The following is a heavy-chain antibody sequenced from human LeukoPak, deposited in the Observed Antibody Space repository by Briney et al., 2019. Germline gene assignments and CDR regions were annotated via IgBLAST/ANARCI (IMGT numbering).Heavy chain of an antibody. D-gene: IGHD6-19*01. CDR3: ARPRYSSGWHTNWFDP. V-gene: IGHV4-34*01. Sequence: PSETLSLTCAVYGGSFSGYDWSWIRQPPGKGLEWIGEINHSGSTNYNPSLKSRVTISVDTSKNQFSLKLSSVTAADTAVYDCARPRYSSGWHTNWFDPWGQGTLVTDSS. CDR1: GGSFSGYD. CDR2: INHSGST. J-gene: IGHJ5*02.